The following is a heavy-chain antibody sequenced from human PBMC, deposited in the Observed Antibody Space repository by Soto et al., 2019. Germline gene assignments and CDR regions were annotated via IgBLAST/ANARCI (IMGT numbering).Heavy chain of an antibody. J-gene: IGHJ4*02. CDR3: ARARGYSYGLYPLGFDY. CDR1: GGSISSSNW. CDR2: IYHSGST. Sequence: QVQLQESGPGLVKPSGTLSLTCAVSGGSISSSNWWSWVRQPPGKGLEWIGEIYHSGSTNYNPSLMSRVTRSVDKSKTQFSLKLSSLTAADTAVYYCARARGYSYGLYPLGFDYWGQGTLVTVSS. V-gene: IGHV4-4*02. D-gene: IGHD5-18*01.